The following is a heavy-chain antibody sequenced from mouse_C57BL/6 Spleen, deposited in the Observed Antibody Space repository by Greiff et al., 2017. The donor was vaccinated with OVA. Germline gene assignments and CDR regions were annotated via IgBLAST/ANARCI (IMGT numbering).Heavy chain of an antibody. CDR2: IYPGSGST. D-gene: IGHD2-1*01. J-gene: IGHJ3*01. Sequence: VKLMESGAELVKPGASVKMSCKASGYTFTSYWITWVKQRPGQGLEWIGDIYPGSGSTNYNEKFKSKATLTVDTSSSTAYMQLSSLTSEDSAVYYCARHGTYAGFAYWGQGTLVTVSA. V-gene: IGHV1-55*01. CDR3: ARHGTYAGFAY. CDR1: GYTFTSYW.